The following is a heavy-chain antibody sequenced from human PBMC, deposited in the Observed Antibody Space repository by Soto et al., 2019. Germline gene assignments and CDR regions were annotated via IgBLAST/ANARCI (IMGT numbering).Heavy chain of an antibody. CDR1: GFPFANFL. Sequence: EVNLVESGGGLVEPGRSLRLSCITSGFPFANFLMSWFRQAPGKGLEWVDFIRSQPYGGTTQYAPSVSGRFIISRDDSKGILYLQMNSLTTEDSGVYYCIGSFPFWGQGTLVTVSS. CDR3: IGSFPF. D-gene: IGHD3-10*01. J-gene: IGHJ4*02. CDR2: IRSQPYGGTT. V-gene: IGHV3-49*03.